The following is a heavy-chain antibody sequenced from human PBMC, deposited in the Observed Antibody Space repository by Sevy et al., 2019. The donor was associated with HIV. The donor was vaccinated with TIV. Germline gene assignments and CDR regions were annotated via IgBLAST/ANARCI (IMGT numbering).Heavy chain of an antibody. CDR2: ISSNGGST. CDR3: ARLYYDSSGPSGAFDI. CDR1: GFTFSSYA. J-gene: IGHJ3*02. Sequence: GGSLRLSCAASGFTFSSYAMHWVRQAPGKGLEYVSAISSNGGSTYYANSVKGRFTISTDNSKNTLYLQMGSLRAEDMAVYYCARLYYDSSGPSGAFDIWGQGTMVTVSS. D-gene: IGHD3-22*01. V-gene: IGHV3-64*01.